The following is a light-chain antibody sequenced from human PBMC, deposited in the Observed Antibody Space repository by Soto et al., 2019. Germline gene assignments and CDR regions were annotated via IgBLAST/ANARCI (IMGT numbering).Light chain of an antibody. CDR1: SSNIGAGYD. V-gene: IGLV1-40*01. CDR3: QSYDSSLSGRVV. Sequence: QSVLTQPPSVSGAPGQRVTISCTGSSSNIGAGYDVHWYQQLPGTAPKLLIYGNSNRPSGVPDRLSGSKSGTSASLAITGLQAEDEADYYCQSYDSSLSGRVVFGGGTKLTVL. J-gene: IGLJ2*01. CDR2: GNS.